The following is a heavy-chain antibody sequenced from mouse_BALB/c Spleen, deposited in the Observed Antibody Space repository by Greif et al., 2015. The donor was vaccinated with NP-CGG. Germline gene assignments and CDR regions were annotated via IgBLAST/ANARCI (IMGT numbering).Heavy chain of an antibody. CDR2: IFPGSGNT. J-gene: IGHJ2*01. CDR3: ARSSGYYFDY. CDR1: GYSFTSYY. Sequence: VKLMESGPELVKPGASVKISCKASGYSFTSYYIHWVKQRPGQGLEWIGWIFPGSGNTKYNEKFKGKATLTADTSSSTAYMQLSSLTSEDSAVYFCARSSGYYFDYWGQGTTLTVSS. V-gene: IGHV1-66*01. D-gene: IGHD6-1*01.